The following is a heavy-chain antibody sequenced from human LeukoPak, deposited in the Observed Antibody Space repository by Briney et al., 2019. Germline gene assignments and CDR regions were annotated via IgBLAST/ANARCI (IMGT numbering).Heavy chain of an antibody. D-gene: IGHD2-15*01. Sequence: GGSLRLSCAASGFTFSSFGIHWVRQAPGKGLEWVAIVWYDGSNKYYADSVKGRFTISRDNSKNTLYLQMNSLRAEDTAVYYCARDVVAATQTFFYGMDVWGQGTTVTVS. CDR2: VWYDGSNK. J-gene: IGHJ6*02. CDR1: GFTFSSFG. V-gene: IGHV3-33*01. CDR3: ARDVVAATQTFFYGMDV.